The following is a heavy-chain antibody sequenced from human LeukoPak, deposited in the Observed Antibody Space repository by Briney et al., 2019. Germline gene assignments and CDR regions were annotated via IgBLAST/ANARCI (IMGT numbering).Heavy chain of an antibody. CDR2: IYYSGST. J-gene: IGHJ5*01. V-gene: IGHV4-30-4*07. Sequence: SETLSLTCAVSGGSISSGGYSWSWIRQPPGKGLEWIGYIYYSGSTYYNPTLQSRVTISADTSKNQFSLRLSSVTAADTAVYYCARDQGRCFGELLYHRDWFDSWGQGTLVTVSS. CDR3: ARDQGRCFGELLYHRDWFDS. D-gene: IGHD3-10*01. CDR1: GGSISSGGYS.